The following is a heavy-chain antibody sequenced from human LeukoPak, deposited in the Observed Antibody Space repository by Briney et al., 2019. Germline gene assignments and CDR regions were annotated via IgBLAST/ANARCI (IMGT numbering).Heavy chain of an antibody. D-gene: IGHD5-18*01. CDR2: INPNSGGT. V-gene: IGHV1-2*02. J-gene: IGHJ4*02. CDR3: ARGLWEYSYGS. CDR1: GYTFTGYY. Sequence: ASVKVSCEASGYTFTGYYMHWVRQAPGQGREWMGWINPNSGGTNYAQKFQGRVTITADESTSTAYMELSSLRSEDAGVYYCARGLWEYSYGSWGQGTLVTVSS.